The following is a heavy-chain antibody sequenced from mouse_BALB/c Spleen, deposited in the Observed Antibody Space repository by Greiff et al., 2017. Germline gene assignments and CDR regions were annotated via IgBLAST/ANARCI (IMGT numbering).Heavy chain of an antibody. J-gene: IGHJ3*01. CDR3: ARSYRYDRAWFAY. D-gene: IGHD2-14*01. CDR2: IDPYNGGT. V-gene: IGHV1S135*01. CDR1: GYAFTSYN. Sequence: LVESGPELVKPGASVKVSCKASGYAFTSYNMYWVKQSHGKSLEWIGYIDPYNGGTSYNQKFKGKATLTVDKSSSTAYMHLNSLTSEDSAVYYCARSYRYDRAWFAYWGQGTLVTVSA.